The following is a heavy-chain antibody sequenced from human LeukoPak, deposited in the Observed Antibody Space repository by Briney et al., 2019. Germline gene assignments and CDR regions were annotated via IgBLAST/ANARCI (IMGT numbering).Heavy chain of an antibody. D-gene: IGHD4-17*01. CDR3: ARDSADYGDYDY. CDR1: GYTXTSYF. V-gene: IGHV1-46*01. Sequence: ASVKVSCKASGYTXTSYFMHGVRQAPGQGLDWMGIINPSGGSTSYAQKFQGRVTMTRDTSTSTVYMEPSSLRSEDTAVYYCARDSADYGDYDYWGQGTLVTVSS. J-gene: IGHJ4*02. CDR2: INPSGGST.